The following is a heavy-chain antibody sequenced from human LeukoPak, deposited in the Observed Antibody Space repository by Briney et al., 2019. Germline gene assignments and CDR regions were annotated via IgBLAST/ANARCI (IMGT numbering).Heavy chain of an antibody. CDR2: IYPGGSDT. J-gene: IGHJ4*02. CDR3: ARPHPGIAAAGTLPVDY. V-gene: IGHV5-51*01. D-gene: IGHD6-13*01. CDR1: GYSFTSYW. Sequence: GESLKISCKGSGYSFTSYWIGWVRQMPGKGLEWMGIIYPGGSDTRYSPSFQGQVTISADKSISTAYLQWSSLKASDTAMYYCARPHPGIAAAGTLPVDYWGQGTLVTVSS.